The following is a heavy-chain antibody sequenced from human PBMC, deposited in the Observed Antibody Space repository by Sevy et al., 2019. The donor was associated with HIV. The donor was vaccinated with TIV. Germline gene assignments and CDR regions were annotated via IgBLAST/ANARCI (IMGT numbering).Heavy chain of an antibody. Sequence: GGSLRLSCAASGFTFSSYAMSWVHQAPGKGLEWVSAISGSGGSTYYADSVKGRFTISRDNSKDTLYLQMNSLRAEDTAVYDCARHDYGDYIDSYWGQGTLVTVSS. CDR2: ISGSGGST. D-gene: IGHD4-17*01. CDR1: GFTFSSYA. V-gene: IGHV3-23*01. CDR3: ARHDYGDYIDSY. J-gene: IGHJ4*02.